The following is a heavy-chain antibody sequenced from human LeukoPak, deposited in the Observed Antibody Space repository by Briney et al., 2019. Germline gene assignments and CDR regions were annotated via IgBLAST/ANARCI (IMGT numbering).Heavy chain of an antibody. CDR1: GGTFSSYA. CDR3: VTHRGYGDYYYFDY. CDR2: IIPIFGTA. V-gene: IGHV1-69*13. Sequence: ASVKVSCKASGGTFSSYAISWVRQAPGQGLEWMGGIIPIFGTANYAQKFQGRVTITAGESTSTAYMELSSLRSEDTAVYYCVTHRGYGDYYYFDYWGQGTLVTVSS. D-gene: IGHD4-17*01. J-gene: IGHJ4*02.